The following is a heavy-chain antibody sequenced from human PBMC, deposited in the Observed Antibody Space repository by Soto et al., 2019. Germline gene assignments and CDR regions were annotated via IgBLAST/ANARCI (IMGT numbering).Heavy chain of an antibody. CDR1: GFTFSSYW. CDR3: ARDHVDIVATITSYYFEY. V-gene: IGHV3-74*01. D-gene: IGHD5-12*01. J-gene: IGHJ4*02. CDR2: INSDGSST. Sequence: GGSLRLSCADSGFTFSSYWMHWVRQAPGKGLVWVSRINSDGSSTSYADSVKGRFTISRENAKNTLYLQMNSLRAEDTAVYYCARDHVDIVATITSYYFEYWGQGTLVTVS.